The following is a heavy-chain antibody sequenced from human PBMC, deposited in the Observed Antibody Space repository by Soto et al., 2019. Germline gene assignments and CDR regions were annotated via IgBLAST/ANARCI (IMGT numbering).Heavy chain of an antibody. CDR1: GYTFSSYD. J-gene: IGHJ6*02. V-gene: IGHV1-8*01. CDR2: MNLNRGNT. CDR3: AREMTPRGMDA. Sequence: QVQLVQSGAEVKKPGASVKVSCKASGYTFSSYDINRVRQATGQGLEWMGWMNLNRGNTGYAQKFQGRATMTRNTSRSTAYMELRSLRSEDTAVYYCAREMTPRGMDAWGQGTTVTVSS.